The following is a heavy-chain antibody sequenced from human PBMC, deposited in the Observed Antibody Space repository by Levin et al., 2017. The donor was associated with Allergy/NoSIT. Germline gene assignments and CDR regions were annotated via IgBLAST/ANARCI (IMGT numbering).Heavy chain of an antibody. CDR3: ARSPDYDSLGGYYYYYGMDV. CDR2: ISSSGSTI. Sequence: GESLKISCAASGFTFSDYYMSRIRQAPGKGLEWVSYISSSGSTIYYADSVKGRFTISRDNAKNSLYLQMNSLRAEDTAVYYCARSPDYDSLGGYYYYYGMDVWGQGTTVTVSS. V-gene: IGHV3-11*01. D-gene: IGHD4-17*01. J-gene: IGHJ6*02. CDR1: GFTFSDYY.